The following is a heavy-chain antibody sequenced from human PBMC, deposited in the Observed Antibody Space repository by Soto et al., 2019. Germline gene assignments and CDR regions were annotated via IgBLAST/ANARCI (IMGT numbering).Heavy chain of an antibody. V-gene: IGHV4-59*08. CDR2: VYYTGIA. CDR3: ARRIVSTETFDY. D-gene: IGHD5-12*01. CDR1: GGSLTSYY. Sequence: QVQLQESGPGLVKPSETLSLTCTVSGGSLTSYYWSWIRQPPGKGLEWIGFVYYTGIARYNPSLQIRVTISVATSKTQFYRKLNSVTAADTAIYYCARRIVSTETFDYWGQGTLVTVSS. J-gene: IGHJ4*02.